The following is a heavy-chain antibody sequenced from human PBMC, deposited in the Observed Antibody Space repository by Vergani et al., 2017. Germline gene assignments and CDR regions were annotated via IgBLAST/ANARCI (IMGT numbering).Heavy chain of an antibody. Sequence: EVQLVQSGAEVKKPGESLKISCKGSGYSFTSYWIGWVRQMPGKGLEWMGIIYPGDSDTRYSPSFQGQVTISADKSISPAYLQWSSLKASVTAMYYCARYLRIPKDAFDIWGQGTMVTVSS. D-gene: IGHD5-12*01. CDR1: GYSFTSYW. CDR2: IYPGDSDT. CDR3: ARYLRIPKDAFDI. V-gene: IGHV5-51*01. J-gene: IGHJ3*02.